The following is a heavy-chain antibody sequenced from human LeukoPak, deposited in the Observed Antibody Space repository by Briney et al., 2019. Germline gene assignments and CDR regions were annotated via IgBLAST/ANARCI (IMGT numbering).Heavy chain of an antibody. CDR1: GFTFSSYS. CDR2: ISSTSSYI. D-gene: IGHD3-3*01. Sequence: GGSLRLSCAASGFTFSSYSMNWVRQATVERLAWVSSISSTSSYIYYADSVKGRFTISRDDAKNSLFLQMNSLRAEDTAVYYCARVWSDCYVTNCYISEYWGQGTLVTVSS. CDR3: ARVWSDCYVTNCYISEY. J-gene: IGHJ4*02. V-gene: IGHV3-21*01.